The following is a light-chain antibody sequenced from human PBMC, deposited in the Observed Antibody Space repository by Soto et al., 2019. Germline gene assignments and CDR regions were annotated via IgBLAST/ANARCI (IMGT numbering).Light chain of an antibody. CDR2: GTS. CDR3: QQYGSSPV. V-gene: IGKV3-20*01. J-gene: IGKJ1*01. Sequence: IVMTHSPATLSVSPGEIATLSCRASQSVSTNLAWYQQKPGQSPRLLIYGTSTRATDIPDRFSGSGSGTDFTLTISRLEPEDFAVYYCQQYGSSPVFGQGTKVDIK. CDR1: QSVSTN.